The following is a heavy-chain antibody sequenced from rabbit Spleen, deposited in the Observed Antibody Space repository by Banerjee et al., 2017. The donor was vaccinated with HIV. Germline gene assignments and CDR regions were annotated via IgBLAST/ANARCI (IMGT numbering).Heavy chain of an antibody. CDR3: ARDNDDAGYDFNL. CDR1: GFTLSSYY. J-gene: IGHJ4*01. D-gene: IGHD3-1*01. Sequence: HLKESGGGLVQPGGSLKLSCKASGFTLSSYYMNWVRQAPGKGLEWIGYIDPVFGITYYASWVNGRFTISSHNAQNTLYLQLNSLTAADTATYFCARDNDDAGYDFNLWGQGTLVTVS. CDR2: IDPVFGIT. V-gene: IGHV1S7*01.